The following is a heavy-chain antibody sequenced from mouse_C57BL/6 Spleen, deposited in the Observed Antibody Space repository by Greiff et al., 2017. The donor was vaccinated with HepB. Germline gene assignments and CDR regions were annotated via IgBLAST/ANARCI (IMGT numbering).Heavy chain of an antibody. CDR2: INPNNGGT. Sequence: EVQLQQSGPELVKPGASVKISCKASGYTFTDYYMNWVKQSHGKSLEWIGDINPNNGGTSYNQKFKGKATLTVDKSSSTAYMELRSLTSEDSAVYYCATYEYDECFDYWGQGTTLTVSS. V-gene: IGHV1-26*01. D-gene: IGHD2-4*01. CDR1: GYTFTDYY. CDR3: ATYEYDECFDY. J-gene: IGHJ2*01.